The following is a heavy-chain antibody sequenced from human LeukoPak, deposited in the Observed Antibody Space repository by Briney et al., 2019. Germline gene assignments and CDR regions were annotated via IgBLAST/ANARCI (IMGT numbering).Heavy chain of an antibody. CDR3: ARAEVAAAGTDYYYYYMDV. V-gene: IGHV1-24*01. D-gene: IGHD6-13*01. CDR2: FDPEDGET. CDR1: GYTLTELS. Sequence: GASVKVSCKVSGYTLTELSMHWVRQAPGKGLEWMGGFDPEDGETIYAQKFQGRVTMTRDTSISTAYMELSRLRSDDTAVYYCARAEVAAAGTDYYYYYMDVWGKGTTVTISS. J-gene: IGHJ6*03.